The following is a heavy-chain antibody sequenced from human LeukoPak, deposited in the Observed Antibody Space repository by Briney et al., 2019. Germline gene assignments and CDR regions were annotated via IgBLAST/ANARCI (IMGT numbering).Heavy chain of an antibody. Sequence: AGGSLRLSCAASGLTFDDYAMRWVRHAPGKGLERVSGISWNSGSIGYADSVKGRFTISRDNAKNSLYLQMNSLRAEDTALYYCARGPAYYYDSSGYYLYYFDYWGQGTLVTVSS. D-gene: IGHD3-22*01. CDR3: ARGPAYYYDSSGYYLYYFDY. J-gene: IGHJ4*02. V-gene: IGHV3-9*01. CDR2: ISWNSGSI. CDR1: GLTFDDYA.